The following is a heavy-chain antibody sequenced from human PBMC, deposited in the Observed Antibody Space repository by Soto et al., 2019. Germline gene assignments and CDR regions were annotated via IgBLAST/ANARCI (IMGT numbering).Heavy chain of an antibody. J-gene: IGHJ6*02. Sequence: ASVRFSCQASGDTFSSYGINWVPHAPGPGLGWMGGILPIFDTVNSANKFQGRVTFTADESTSSAYLERSSLKAEATAVYYCARTPRTAARPQRQDYDNYGMDVLGQGTTV. D-gene: IGHD6-6*01. CDR3: ARTPRTAARPQRQDYDNYGMDV. CDR2: ILPIFDTV. CDR1: GDTFSSYG. V-gene: IGHV1-69*13.